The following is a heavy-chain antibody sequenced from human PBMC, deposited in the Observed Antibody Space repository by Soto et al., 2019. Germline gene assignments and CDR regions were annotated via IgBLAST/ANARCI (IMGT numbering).Heavy chain of an antibody. CDR1: GGSISSDPYY. D-gene: IGHD3-9*01. CDR2: TYYSGST. V-gene: IGHV4-30-4*01. CDR3: ARDQDDVFTGWYYFDY. J-gene: IGHJ4*02. Sequence: SATLSLTCTVSGGSISSDPYYWTWIRQSPGKGLEWLGSTYYSGSTYYNPSLKSRLTISIDAAKNRFSLRLSSVTAADTAVYYCARDQDDVFTGWYYFDYWGQGTQVTVS.